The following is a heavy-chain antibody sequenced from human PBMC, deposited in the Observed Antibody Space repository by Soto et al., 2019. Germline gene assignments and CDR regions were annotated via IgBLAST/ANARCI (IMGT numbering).Heavy chain of an antibody. CDR1: GFTFSSYW. D-gene: IGHD2-15*01. V-gene: IGHV3-7*01. Sequence: EVQLVESGGGLVQPGGSLRLSCAASGFTFSSYWMSWVRQAPGKGLEWVANIKQDGSEKYYVDSVKGRFTISRDNAKNSLYLQMNSLRAEDTAVYYCARTMVAATTNWFDPWGQGTLVTVSS. CDR3: ARTMVAATTNWFDP. CDR2: IKQDGSEK. J-gene: IGHJ5*02.